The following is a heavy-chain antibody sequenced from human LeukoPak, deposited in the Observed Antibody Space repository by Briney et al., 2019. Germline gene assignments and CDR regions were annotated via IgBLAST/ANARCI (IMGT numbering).Heavy chain of an antibody. CDR3: AISLQHYGSGSYLDFDY. CDR1: GYTFTSYG. Sequence: ASVKVSCKASGYTFTSYGISWVRQAPGQGLEWMGWISAYNGNTNYAQKLQGRVTMTTDTSPSTAYMELRSLRSDDTAVYYCAISLQHYGSGSYLDFDYWGQGTLVTVSS. CDR2: ISAYNGNT. D-gene: IGHD3-10*01. J-gene: IGHJ4*02. V-gene: IGHV1-18*01.